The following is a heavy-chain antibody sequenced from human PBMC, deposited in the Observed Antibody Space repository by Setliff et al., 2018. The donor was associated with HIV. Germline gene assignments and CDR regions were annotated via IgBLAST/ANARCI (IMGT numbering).Heavy chain of an antibody. CDR3: ARAAAAGRPYYYYFGLDV. D-gene: IGHD6-13*01. J-gene: IGHJ6*02. V-gene: IGHV4-4*09. Sequence: SETLSLTCTVSGGSISGYYWSWIRQPPGKGLEWIGYIHASGSTNYNPSLKSRVTISVGTSKNRFSLKLSSVTAADTAVYYCARAAAAGRPYYYYFGLDVWGQGTTVTVSS. CDR2: IHASGST. CDR1: GGSISGYY.